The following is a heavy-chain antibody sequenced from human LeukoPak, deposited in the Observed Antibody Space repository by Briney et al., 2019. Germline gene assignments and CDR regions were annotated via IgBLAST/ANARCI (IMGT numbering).Heavy chain of an antibody. CDR3: ARGSGYDSSGYSVN. J-gene: IGHJ4*02. CDR1: GFTFDDYG. CDR2: INWNGGST. Sequence: PGGSLRLSCAASGFTFDDYGMSWVRQAPGKGLEWVSGINWNGGSTGYADSVKGRFTISRDNAKNSLYLQMNSLRAADTALYYCARGSGYDSSGYSVNWGQGTLVTVSS. V-gene: IGHV3-20*04. D-gene: IGHD3-22*01.